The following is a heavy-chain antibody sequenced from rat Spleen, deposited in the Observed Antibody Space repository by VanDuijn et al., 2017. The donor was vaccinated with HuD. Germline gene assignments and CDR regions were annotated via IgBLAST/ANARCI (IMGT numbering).Heavy chain of an antibody. CDR3: AWPGEGIVKDY. Sequence: EVQVLESGGGLVQPGNSLKLSCATSGFTFSTAWMYWYRQFPEKRLEWVARIKAKSNNYATDYTESVKGRFTISRDDSKSSIYLQMNNLKEEDTAIYYCAWPGEGIVKDYWGQGVMVTVSS. V-gene: IGHV6-6*01. CDR1: GFTFSTAW. J-gene: IGHJ2*01. D-gene: IGHD1-11*01. CDR2: IKAKSNNYAT.